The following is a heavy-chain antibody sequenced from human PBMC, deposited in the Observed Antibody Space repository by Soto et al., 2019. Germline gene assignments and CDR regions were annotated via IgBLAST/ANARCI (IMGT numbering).Heavy chain of an antibody. CDR2: ISSNGGST. CDR3: ARDWHLAARPGSFDP. V-gene: IGHV3-64*01. J-gene: IGHJ5*02. Sequence: GGSLRLSCAASGFTFSSYAMHWVRQAPGKGLEYVSAISSNGGSTYYANSVKGRFTISRDNSKNTLYLQMGSLRAEDMAVYYCARDWHLAARPGSFDPWGQGTLVTVSS. D-gene: IGHD6-6*01. CDR1: GFTFSSYA.